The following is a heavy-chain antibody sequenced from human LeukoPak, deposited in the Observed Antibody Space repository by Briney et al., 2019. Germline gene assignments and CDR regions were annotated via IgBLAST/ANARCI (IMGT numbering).Heavy chain of an antibody. CDR3: ARWFREGYCSGGSCSGLWYFDY. CDR1: GFTFSSYE. J-gene: IGHJ4*02. D-gene: IGHD2-15*01. CDR2: IRSTGSLI. Sequence: GGSLRLSCAASGFTFSSYEMNWVRQASGKGLEWVSYIRSTGSLIFYADSVKGRFTISRDNARNSLYLQMNSLRAEDTAVYYCARWFREGYCSGGSCSGLWYFDYWGQGTLVTVST. V-gene: IGHV3-48*03.